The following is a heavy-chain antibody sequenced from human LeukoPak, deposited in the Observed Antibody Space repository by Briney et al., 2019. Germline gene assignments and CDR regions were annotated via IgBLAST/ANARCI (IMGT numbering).Heavy chain of an antibody. V-gene: IGHV3-49*04. CDR2: IRSKAYGGTT. J-gene: IGHJ4*02. Sequence: GGSLRLSCAASGFTFSSYAMSWVRQAPGKGLEWVGFIRSKAYGGTTEYAASVKGRFTISRDDSKSIAYLQMNSLKTEDTAVYYCTRGADLYGDLYYFDYWGQGTLVTVSS. CDR1: GFTFSSYA. CDR3: TRGADLYGDLYYFDY. D-gene: IGHD4-17*01.